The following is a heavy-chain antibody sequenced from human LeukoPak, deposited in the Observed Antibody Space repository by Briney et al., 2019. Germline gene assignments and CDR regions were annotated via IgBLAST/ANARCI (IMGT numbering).Heavy chain of an antibody. Sequence: GASVKVSCKASGGTFSSYAISWVRQAPGQGLEWMGGIIPIFGTANYAQKFQGRVTITTGESTSTAYMELSSLRSEDTAVYYCASFLVTAAGNWFDPWGQGTLVTVSS. V-gene: IGHV1-69*05. J-gene: IGHJ5*02. CDR2: IIPIFGTA. CDR1: GGTFSSYA. CDR3: ASFLVTAAGNWFDP. D-gene: IGHD6-13*01.